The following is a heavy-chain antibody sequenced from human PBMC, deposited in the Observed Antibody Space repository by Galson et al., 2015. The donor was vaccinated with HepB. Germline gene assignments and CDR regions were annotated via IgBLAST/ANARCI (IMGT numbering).Heavy chain of an antibody. CDR1: GFTFSSYA. Sequence: SLRLSCAASGFTFSSYAMHWVHQAPGKGLEWVAFIAYNGGNKYYADSVKGRFTISRDNSKNTLYLQMNSLRAEDTAVYYCARAGYSSGWQYYFDYWGQGTLVTVSS. CDR2: IAYNGGNK. D-gene: IGHD6-19*01. CDR3: ARAGYSSGWQYYFDY. V-gene: IGHV3-30*04. J-gene: IGHJ4*02.